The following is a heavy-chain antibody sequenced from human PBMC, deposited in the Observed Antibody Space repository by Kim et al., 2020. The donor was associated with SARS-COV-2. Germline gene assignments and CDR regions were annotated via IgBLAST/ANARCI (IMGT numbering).Heavy chain of an antibody. D-gene: IGHD5-18*01. CDR3: ARVDTARQRYYGMDV. Sequence: SETLSLTCTVSGGSISSYYWSWIRQPPGKGLEWIGYIYYSGSTNYNPSLKSRVTISVDTSKNQFSLKLSSVTTADQTVYYCARVDTARQRYYGMDVLGQG. CDR1: GGSISSYY. CDR2: IYYSGST. J-gene: IGHJ6*02. V-gene: IGHV4-59*01.